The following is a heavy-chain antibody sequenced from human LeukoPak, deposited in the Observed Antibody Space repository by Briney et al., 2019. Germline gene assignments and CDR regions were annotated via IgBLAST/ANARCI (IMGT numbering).Heavy chain of an antibody. D-gene: IGHD6-13*01. J-gene: IGHJ5*02. CDR3: ARDRSSSWYNWFDP. V-gene: IGHV1-46*01. Sequence: ASVNVSCKASGYTFTSYYMHWVRQAPGQGLEWMGIINPSGGSTSYTQKFQGRVTITRDTSASTAYMELSSLRSEDTAVYYCARDRSSSWYNWFDPWGQGTLVTVSS. CDR2: INPSGGST. CDR1: GYTFTSYY.